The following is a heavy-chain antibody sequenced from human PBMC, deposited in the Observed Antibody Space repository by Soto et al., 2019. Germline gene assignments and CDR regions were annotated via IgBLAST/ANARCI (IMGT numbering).Heavy chain of an antibody. CDR1: GLTFSTYG. CDR3: ARDGAAGAARGV. D-gene: IGHD6-13*01. Sequence: EVPLVESGGGLVKPGGSLRLSCAASGLTFSTYGMNWVRQAPGKGLEWVSSINSGGEYFDYADSVKGRLTISRDNAKNSLYLQLDSLRVEDTAVYYCARDGAAGAARGVWCEGTTVTVSS. CDR2: INSGGEYF. J-gene: IGHJ6*04. V-gene: IGHV3-21*01.